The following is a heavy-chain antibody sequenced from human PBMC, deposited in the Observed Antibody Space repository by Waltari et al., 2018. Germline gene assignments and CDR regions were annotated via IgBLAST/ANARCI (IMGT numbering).Heavy chain of an antibody. D-gene: IGHD3-10*01. CDR2: IYTSGST. J-gene: IGHJ4*02. V-gene: IGHV4-61*02. CDR3: ARDGEFGESFFDY. Sequence: QVQLQESGPGLVKPSQTLSLTCTVSGGSISSGSYSWSWIRQPAGKGLEWIGRIYTSGSTNYNPSLKSRVTISVDTSKNQFSLKLSSVTAADTAVYYCARDGEFGESFFDYWGQGTLVTVSS. CDR1: GGSISSGSYS.